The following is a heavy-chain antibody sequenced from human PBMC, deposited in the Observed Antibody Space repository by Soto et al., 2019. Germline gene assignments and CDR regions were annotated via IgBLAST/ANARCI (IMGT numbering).Heavy chain of an antibody. J-gene: IGHJ5*02. CDR2: IYRSGNT. V-gene: IGHV4-4*07. CDR3: ARDSQIWFDP. CDR1: GGSISGHY. Sequence: SETLSLTCTVPGGSISGHYWSWIRQPAGKGLEWIGRIYRSGNTNFNPSLKSRVTMSVDTSKNQFSLKLSSVTVADTAVYYCARDSQIWFDPWGQGTLVTVSS.